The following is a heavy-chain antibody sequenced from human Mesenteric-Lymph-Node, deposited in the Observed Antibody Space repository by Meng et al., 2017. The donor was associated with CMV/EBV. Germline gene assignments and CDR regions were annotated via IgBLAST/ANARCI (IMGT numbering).Heavy chain of an antibody. V-gene: IGHV4-34*01. CDR1: GGAVRKDD. CDR2: RNQRGST. Sequence: VEGGAVRKDDWRGIRQPPGKGREWSGERNQRGSTNYNPSRKSRGTIAVDTSKNQFSRKLNSGTAADTAVDYCASHIASAGSYWYFDLWTRGTLVTVSS. CDR3: ASHIASAGSYWYFDL. D-gene: IGHD6-13*01. J-gene: IGHJ2*01.